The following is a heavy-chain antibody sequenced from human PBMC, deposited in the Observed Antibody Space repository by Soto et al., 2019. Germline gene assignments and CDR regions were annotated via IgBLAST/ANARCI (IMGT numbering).Heavy chain of an antibody. J-gene: IGHJ4*02. D-gene: IGHD6-13*01. CDR2: ISGSGGTP. CDR1: GFTFSYSA. CDR3: AMGLAAAGPLDY. Sequence: LRLSCAASGFTFSYSAMSWVRQAPGRGLEWVSTISGSGGTPYYADSVKGRFTISRDNSKNSLYLVLNSLRADDTAIYYCAMGLAAAGPLDYWGQGALVTVSS. V-gene: IGHV3-23*01.